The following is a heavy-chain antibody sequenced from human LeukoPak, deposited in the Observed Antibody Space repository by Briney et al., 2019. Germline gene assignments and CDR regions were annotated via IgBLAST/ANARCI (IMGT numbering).Heavy chain of an antibody. CDR1: GFIFSSYG. D-gene: IGHD5-18*01. J-gene: IGHJ4*02. CDR2: ISYDGSNK. V-gene: IGHV3-30*18. Sequence: GRSLRLSCAASGFIFSSYGMHWVRQAPGKGLEWVAVISYDGSNKYYADSVKSRFTISRDNSKNTLYLQMNSLRAEDTAVYYCAKDLRGYSYGLYFDYWGQGTLVTVSS. CDR3: AKDLRGYSYGLYFDY.